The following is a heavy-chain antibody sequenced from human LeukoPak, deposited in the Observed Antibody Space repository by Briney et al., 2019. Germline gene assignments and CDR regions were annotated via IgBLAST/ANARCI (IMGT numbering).Heavy chain of an antibody. CDR1: GFTFSSYW. Sequence: PGGSLRLSCAASGFTFSSYWMHWVRQAPGKELVWVSRINRDGSSTTYADSVEGRVTISRDNTKNTVYLHMNSLRAEDTAVYYCARGRLWNIDYWGQGTLVTVSS. V-gene: IGHV3-74*01. J-gene: IGHJ4*02. CDR2: INRDGSST. D-gene: IGHD1/OR15-1a*01. CDR3: ARGRLWNIDY.